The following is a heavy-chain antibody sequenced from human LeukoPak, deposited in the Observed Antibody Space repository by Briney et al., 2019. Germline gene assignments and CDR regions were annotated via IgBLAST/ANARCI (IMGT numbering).Heavy chain of an antibody. D-gene: IGHD3-3*01. CDR1: GGTFSSYA. CDR2: IIPILGKA. J-gene: IGHJ4*02. CDR3: ARALGESYFDY. Sequence: GASVKVSCKASGGTFSSYAISCVRQAPGQGLEWMGRIIPILGKANYAQKFQGRVTITADKSTSTAYMELSSLRSEDTAVYYCARALGESYFDYWGQGTLVTVSS. V-gene: IGHV1-69*04.